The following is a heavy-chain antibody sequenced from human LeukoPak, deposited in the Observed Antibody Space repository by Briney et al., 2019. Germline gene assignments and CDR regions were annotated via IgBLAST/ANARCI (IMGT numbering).Heavy chain of an antibody. D-gene: IGHD3-10*01. CDR2: IWYDGSNK. V-gene: IGHV3-33*01. CDR1: GFTFSSYG. CDR3: GRDYRNCYGSGSYPGEH. Sequence: PGGSLRLSCAASGFTFSSYGMHWVRQAPGKGLEWVAVIWYDGSNKYYADSVKGRFTISRDNSKNTLYLQMNGLRAEDTAVYYCGRDYRNCYGSGSYPGEHWGQGSLVTVSS. J-gene: IGHJ4*01.